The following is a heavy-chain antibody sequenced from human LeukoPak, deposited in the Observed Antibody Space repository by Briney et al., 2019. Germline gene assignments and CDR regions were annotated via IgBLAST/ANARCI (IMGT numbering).Heavy chain of an antibody. V-gene: IGHV1-69*04. CDR3: ARGSTISAPLDY. D-gene: IGHD5-24*01. CDR1: GGTFSSYA. CDR2: IIPILGIA. Sequence: ASVTVSCKASGGTFSSYAISWVRQAPGQGLEWMGRIIPILGIANYAQKFQGRVTITADKSTSTAYMELSSLRSEDTAVYYCARGSTISAPLDYWGQGTLVTVSS. J-gene: IGHJ4*02.